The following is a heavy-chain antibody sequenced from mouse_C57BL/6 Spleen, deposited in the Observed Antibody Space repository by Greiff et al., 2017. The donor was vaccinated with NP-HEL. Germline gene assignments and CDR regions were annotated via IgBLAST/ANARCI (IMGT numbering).Heavy chain of an antibody. Sequence: EVKLMESEGGLVQPGSSMKLSCTASGFTFSDYYMAWVRQVPEKGLEWVANINYDGSSTYYLDSLKSRFIISRDNAKNILYLQMSSLKSEDTATYYCARDRDGYSPYWYFDVWGTGTTVTVSS. CDR3: ARDRDGYSPYWYFDV. J-gene: IGHJ1*03. CDR2: INYDGSST. D-gene: IGHD2-3*01. V-gene: IGHV5-16*01. CDR1: GFTFSDYY.